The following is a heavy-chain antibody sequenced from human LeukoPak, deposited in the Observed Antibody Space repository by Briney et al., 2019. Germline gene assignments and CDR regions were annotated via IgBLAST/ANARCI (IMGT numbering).Heavy chain of an antibody. D-gene: IGHD5-18*01. CDR1: GGSISSSRNY. V-gene: IGHV4-39*01. Sequence: SETPSLSCIVPGGSISSSRNYWGWIRQPPREGLEWHGSIYYSGRTNYNPSLQCRITISVDTTKHKFSLKLNSVTAADTAVYYCARLPDTVMVDVWGQGTLVTVSS. CDR3: ARLPDTVMVDV. CDR2: IYYSGRT. J-gene: IGHJ4*02.